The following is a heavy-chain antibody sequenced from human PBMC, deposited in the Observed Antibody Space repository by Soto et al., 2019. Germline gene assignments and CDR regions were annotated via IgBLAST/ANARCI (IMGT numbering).Heavy chain of an antibody. Sequence: GAPVKGSCKASGYTFTRYTMNWGRQAPGQRLEWMGWINPDNGNTKSSQKFQERVIITRETSASTAYMDLSSLRSEDTAVYYCARGIATGQLDPWGQGTLVTVSS. CDR2: INPDNGNT. CDR1: GYTFTRYT. D-gene: IGHD2-15*01. CDR3: ARGIATGQLDP. V-gene: IGHV1-3*01. J-gene: IGHJ5*02.